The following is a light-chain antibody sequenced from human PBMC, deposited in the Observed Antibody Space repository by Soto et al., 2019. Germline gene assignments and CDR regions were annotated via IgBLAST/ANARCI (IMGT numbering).Light chain of an antibody. CDR1: QSLVYIDGNIY. J-gene: IGKJ4*01. CDR2: KGS. V-gene: IGKV2-30*01. CDR3: MQATHRPRA. Sequence: DIVLTQSPLSLPVTLGQPASISGRPSQSLVYIDGNIYLNWFQQRPGQCPRRLSYKGSNRDSGVPDRFSGSGSGTDFTLNISRVEAEDVGVYYCMQATHRPRAFGGGTKVDIK.